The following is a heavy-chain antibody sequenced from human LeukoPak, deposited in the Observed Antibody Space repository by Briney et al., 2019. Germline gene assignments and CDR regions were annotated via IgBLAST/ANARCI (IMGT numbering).Heavy chain of an antibody. CDR1: GGTFSSYA. V-gene: IGHV1-69*04. Sequence: GASVKVPFKASGGTFSSYAISWVRQAPGQGLEWMGRIIPIFGIANYTQKFPGRVTITADKSTSTAYMELSSLRSEDTAVYYCARLPPPYSSAWLDYWGQGTLVTVSS. CDR2: IIPIFGIA. J-gene: IGHJ4*02. D-gene: IGHD6-19*01. CDR3: ARLPPPYSSAWLDY.